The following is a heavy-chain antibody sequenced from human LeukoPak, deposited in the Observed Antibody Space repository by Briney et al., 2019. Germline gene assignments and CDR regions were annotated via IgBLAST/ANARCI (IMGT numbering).Heavy chain of an antibody. J-gene: IGHJ6*03. CDR1: GFAFSRHG. CDR3: AKGVGGSANYYYMDV. D-gene: IGHD3-10*01. Sequence: PGGSLRLSCAASGFAFSRHGIHWVHQAPGKGLEWVAFIPYDGSNKFYADSVKGRFTISRDNSKNTLYLQMNSLRAEDTALYYCAKGVGGSANYYYMDVWGKGTTVTVSS. V-gene: IGHV3-30*02. CDR2: IPYDGSNK.